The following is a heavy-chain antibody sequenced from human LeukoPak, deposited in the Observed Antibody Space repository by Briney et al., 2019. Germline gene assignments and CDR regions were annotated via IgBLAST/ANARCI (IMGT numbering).Heavy chain of an antibody. CDR2: TYYRSKWYN. Sequence: SQTLSLTCAISGDSVSSNSAAWNWIRQSPSRGLEWLGRTYYRSKWYNDYAVSVKSRITINPDTSKNQFSLQLNPVTPEDTAVYYCARDPANPYSSGWYVWAPLSSGYFDYWGQGTLVTVSS. CDR3: ARDPANPYSSGWYVWAPLSSGYFDY. D-gene: IGHD6-19*01. CDR1: GDSVSSNSAA. V-gene: IGHV6-1*01. J-gene: IGHJ4*02.